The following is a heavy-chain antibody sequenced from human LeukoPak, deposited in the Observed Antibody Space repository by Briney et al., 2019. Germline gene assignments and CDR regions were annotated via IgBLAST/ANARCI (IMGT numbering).Heavy chain of an antibody. CDR3: ARGYGYTYGGGWFDT. CDR1: GFTFSTYA. Sequence: PGRSLRLSCAASGFTFSTYAMHWVRQGPGKGLEWVAVISYDGSNKFYADSVKGRFTISRDNARNTLYLQVNSLRAEDTAVYYCARGYGYTYGGGWFDTWGQGTLVTVSS. J-gene: IGHJ5*02. CDR2: ISYDGSNK. D-gene: IGHD5-18*01. V-gene: IGHV3-30-3*01.